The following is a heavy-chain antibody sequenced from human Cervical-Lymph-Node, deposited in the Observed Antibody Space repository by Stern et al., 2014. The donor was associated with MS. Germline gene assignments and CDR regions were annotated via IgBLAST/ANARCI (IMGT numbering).Heavy chain of an antibody. V-gene: IGHV4-61*01. CDR1: GGSVSSGSYY. CDR2: IYYSGST. D-gene: IGHD2-15*01. J-gene: IGHJ3*02. Sequence: VQLVQSDPGLVKPSETLSLTCIVSGGSVSSGSYYWSWIRQPPGKGLEWIGYIYYSGSTNYNPSLNSRVTMSVDTSKIQFSLMLSSVTAADTAVYYCARQYCSGGKCFDAFDIWGQGTKVTVSS. CDR3: ARQYCSGGKCFDAFDI.